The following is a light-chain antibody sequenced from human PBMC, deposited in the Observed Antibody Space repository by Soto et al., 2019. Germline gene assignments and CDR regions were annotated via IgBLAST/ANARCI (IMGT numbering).Light chain of an antibody. CDR2: GAS. V-gene: IGKV3-15*01. CDR1: QSVISN. Sequence: IVLTHSPSTLSSFPCYRVTLSFMSSQSVISNLSWYQQKPGQAPRLLIYGASTRATGIPARFSGSGSGTEFTLTISSLQSEDFAVYYCQQYNNWPPITFGQGTRLEI. CDR3: QQYNNWPPIT. J-gene: IGKJ5*01.